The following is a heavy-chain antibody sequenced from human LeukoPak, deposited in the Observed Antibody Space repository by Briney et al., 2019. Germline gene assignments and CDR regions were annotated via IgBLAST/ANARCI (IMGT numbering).Heavy chain of an antibody. D-gene: IGHD6-19*01. V-gene: IGHV4-34*01. CDR1: GGSFSGYY. CDR2: INHSGST. J-gene: IGHJ5*02. Sequence: SETLSLTCAVYGGSFSGYYWSWIRQPPGKGLEWIGEINHSGSTNYNPSLKSRVTISVDTSKNQFSLKLSSVTAADTAVYYCARRGSGWSNWFDPWGQGTLVTVSS. CDR3: ARRGSGWSNWFDP.